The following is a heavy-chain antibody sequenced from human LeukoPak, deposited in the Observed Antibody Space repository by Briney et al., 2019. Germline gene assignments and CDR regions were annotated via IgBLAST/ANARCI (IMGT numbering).Heavy chain of an antibody. J-gene: IGHJ4*02. Sequence: AAVKVSCKASGSTFTSYGISWLGQPPGQGLEWVGGISAYNGNTNYAQNLQGRVTMTTDTSTSTAYMELRRLRSDDTAVYHCVRGSGAYTTLPLDYWGQGTLVTVSS. V-gene: IGHV1-18*01. CDR3: VRGSGAYTTLPLDY. D-gene: IGHD6-25*01. CDR1: GSTFTSYG. CDR2: ISAYNGNT.